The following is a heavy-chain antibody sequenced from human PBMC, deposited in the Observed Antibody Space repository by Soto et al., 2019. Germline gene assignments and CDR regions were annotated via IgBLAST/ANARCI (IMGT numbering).Heavy chain of an antibody. CDR2: IYWDDYK. Sequence: QITLKESGPTLVKPTQTLTLTCTFSGFSLSTSGVGVGWIRQPPGKALEWLAVIYWDDYKHYSPSLKSRLTITPDTSKNPVVLTITNMSPVDTPTYYPAHTGYGYYPLDYWGQGTLLTVSS. D-gene: IGHD4-17*01. CDR3: AHTGYGYYPLDY. CDR1: GFSLSTSGVG. J-gene: IGHJ4*02. V-gene: IGHV2-5*02.